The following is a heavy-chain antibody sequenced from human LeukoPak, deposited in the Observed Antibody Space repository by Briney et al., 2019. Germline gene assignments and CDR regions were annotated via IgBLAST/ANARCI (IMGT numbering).Heavy chain of an antibody. V-gene: IGHV3-30-3*01. CDR1: GYHFTSYY. CDR2: ISYDGSNK. Sequence: SCKASGYHFTSYYIHWVRQAPGKGLEWVAVISYDGSNKYYADSVKGRFTISRDNSKNTLYLQMNSLRAEDTAVYYCARETNCSGGSCYRYFDYWGQGTLVTVSS. D-gene: IGHD2-15*01. J-gene: IGHJ4*02. CDR3: ARETNCSGGSCYRYFDY.